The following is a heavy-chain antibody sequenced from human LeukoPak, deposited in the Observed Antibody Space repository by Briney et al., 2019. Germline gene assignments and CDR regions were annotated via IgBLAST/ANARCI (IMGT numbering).Heavy chain of an antibody. CDR2: INSDGSST. J-gene: IGHJ6*02. D-gene: IGHD6-19*01. CDR1: GFTFSNYW. CDR3: AKETGYSSGWSRKGSYYYGMDV. Sequence: QPGGSLRLSCAASGFTFSNYWMHWVRQAPGKGLVWVSRINSDGSSTSYADSVKGRFTISRDNAKNTLYLQMNSLRAEDTAVYYCAKETGYSSGWSRKGSYYYGMDVWGQGTTVTVSS. V-gene: IGHV3-74*01.